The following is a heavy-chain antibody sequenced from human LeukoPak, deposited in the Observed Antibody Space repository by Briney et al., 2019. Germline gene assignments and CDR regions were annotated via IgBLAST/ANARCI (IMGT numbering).Heavy chain of an antibody. Sequence: GGSLRLSCAASGFIFSNYYMHWVRQAPGKGLEWVSSISGSSSYIYYADSVKGRFTISRDNAKNSLHLQMNSLRVDDTALYYCARDRGYCSGGSCYRGWFDPWGQGALVTVSS. CDR3: ARDRGYCSGGSCYRGWFDP. CDR2: ISGSSSYI. J-gene: IGHJ5*02. V-gene: IGHV3-21*04. D-gene: IGHD2-15*01. CDR1: GFIFSNYY.